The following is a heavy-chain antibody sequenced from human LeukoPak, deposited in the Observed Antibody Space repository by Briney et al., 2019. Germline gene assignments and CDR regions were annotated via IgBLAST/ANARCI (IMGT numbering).Heavy chain of an antibody. CDR3: ARSIKVVGAYFEY. Sequence: PGGSLRLSCAASGFIVSNNYMNXVRQAPGKGXXXXSVIYXXXSTKYADSVKGRFTISRDISKNTLYLQMNSLRAEDTAVYYCARSIKVVGAYFEYWGQGTLVSVSS. D-gene: IGHD6-6*01. V-gene: IGHV3-53*01. J-gene: IGHJ4*02. CDR2: IYXXXST. CDR1: GFIVSNNY.